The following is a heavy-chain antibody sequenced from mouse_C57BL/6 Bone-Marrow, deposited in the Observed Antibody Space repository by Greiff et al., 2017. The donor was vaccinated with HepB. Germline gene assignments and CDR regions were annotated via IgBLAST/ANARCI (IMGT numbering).Heavy chain of an antibody. CDR1: GFTFSNYW. CDR2: IRLKSDNYAT. V-gene: IGHV6-3*01. D-gene: IGHD3-2*02. Sequence: DVQLVESGGGLVQPGGSMKLSCVASGFTFSNYWMNWVRQSPEKGLEWVAQIRLKSDNYATHYAESVKGRFTISRDDSKSSVYLQMNNLRAEDTGIYYCTGEAFAYWGQGTLVTVSA. J-gene: IGHJ3*01. CDR3: TGEAFAY.